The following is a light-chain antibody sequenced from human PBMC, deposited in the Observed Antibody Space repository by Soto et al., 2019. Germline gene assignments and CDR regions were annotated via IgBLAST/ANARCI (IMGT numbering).Light chain of an antibody. CDR3: QQYNNWPPREYT. J-gene: IGKJ2*01. CDR2: GAS. V-gene: IGKV3-15*01. Sequence: EIVMTQSPATLSVSPGERATLSCRASQSVSSNLAWYQQKPGQAPRLLIYGASTRATGIPARCSGSGSGTEFTLTISSLQSEDFAVYYCQQYNNWPPREYTFGQGTKLEIK. CDR1: QSVSSN.